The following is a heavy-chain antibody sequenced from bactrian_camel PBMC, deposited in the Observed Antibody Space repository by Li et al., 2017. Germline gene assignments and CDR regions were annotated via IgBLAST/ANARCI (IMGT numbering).Heavy chain of an antibody. V-gene: IGHV3S53*01. D-gene: IGHD1*01. CDR2: IDDGGST. J-gene: IGHJ4*01. CDR3: AGDLIRLVPSVAFCGRDYVDY. CDR1: DSTVNRVC. Sequence: HVQLVESGGGSVQAGGSLRLSCALSDSTVNRVCMGWFRQAPGKEREGIATIDDGGSTTYADSVKGRFSISRANIRQTVDLQMNNLKPEDTAVYFCAGDLIRLVPSVAFCGRDYVDYWGRGTQVTVS.